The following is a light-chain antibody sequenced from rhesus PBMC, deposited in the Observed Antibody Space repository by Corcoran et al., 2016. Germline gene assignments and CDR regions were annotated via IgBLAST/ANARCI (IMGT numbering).Light chain of an antibody. V-gene: IGKV1S12*01. J-gene: IGKJ3*01. CDR3: QHYYDNPFT. CDR2: AAS. CDR1: QNIYSD. Sequence: DIQMTQSPSALSASVGDRVTIPCRASQNIYSDLAWYQQKPGKAPKLLIYAASSLQTGIPSRFSGSGSRTDFTLTIGSLQPEDSAAYYCQHYYDNPFTFGPGTKLDIK.